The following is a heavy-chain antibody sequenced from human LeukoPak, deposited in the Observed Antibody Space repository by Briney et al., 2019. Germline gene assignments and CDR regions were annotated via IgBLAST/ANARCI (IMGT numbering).Heavy chain of an antibody. CDR1: GGSISSSSYY. CDR3: ARHSSSWYWFDP. D-gene: IGHD6-13*01. V-gene: IGHV4-39*01. Sequence: SETLSLTCTVSGGSISSSSYYWGWIRQPPGKGLEWIGSIYYSGSTYYNPSLKSRVTISVDTSKNQFSLKLSSVTAAGTAVYYCARHSSSWYWFDPWGQGTLVTVSS. CDR2: IYYSGST. J-gene: IGHJ5*02.